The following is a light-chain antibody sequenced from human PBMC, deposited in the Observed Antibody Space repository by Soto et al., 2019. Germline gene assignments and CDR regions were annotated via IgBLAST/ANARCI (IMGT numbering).Light chain of an antibody. Sequence: DIQMTQSPSTLSASVGDRVTITCRASQSISVWLAWYQQKPGKAPKVLIWDASSLQRGVPSRISGRGSGTESPSTTGTWQLADFAIYNYQHYINYATWRLGQGTKVDIK. CDR3: QHYINYATWR. J-gene: IGKJ1*01. CDR1: QSISVW. CDR2: DAS. V-gene: IGKV1-5*01.